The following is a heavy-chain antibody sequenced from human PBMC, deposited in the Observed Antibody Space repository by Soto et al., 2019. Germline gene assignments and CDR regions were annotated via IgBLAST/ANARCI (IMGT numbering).Heavy chain of an antibody. D-gene: IGHD4-4*01. CDR1: GYSFTSYW. V-gene: IGHV5-51*01. CDR3: ARTDSNYESEPYYYYGMDV. CDR2: IYPGDSDT. Sequence: GESLKISCKGSGYSFTSYWIGWVRQMPGKGLEWMGIIYPGDSDTRYSPSFQGQVTISADKSISTAYLQWSSLKASDTAMYYCARTDSNYESEPYYYYGMDVWGQGTTATVSS. J-gene: IGHJ6*02.